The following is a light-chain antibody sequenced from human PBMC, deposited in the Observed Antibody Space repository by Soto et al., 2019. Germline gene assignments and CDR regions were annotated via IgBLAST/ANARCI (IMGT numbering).Light chain of an antibody. Sequence: QSVLTQPASVSGSPGQSITISCTGTSSDVGSFNYVTWYQQQPGKAPKLMIYGDSHRPSGVSDRFSGSKSANTASLTISGLQAEDEGDYYCSSYTTSSTPVLFGGGTKLTVL. J-gene: IGLJ2*01. CDR1: SSDVGSFNY. CDR3: SSYTTSSTPVL. CDR2: GDS. V-gene: IGLV2-14*01.